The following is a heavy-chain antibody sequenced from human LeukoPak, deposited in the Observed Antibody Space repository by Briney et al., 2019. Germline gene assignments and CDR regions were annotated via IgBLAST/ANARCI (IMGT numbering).Heavy chain of an antibody. D-gene: IGHD6-13*01. V-gene: IGHV4-34*01. CDR1: GGSFSGYY. Sequence: PSETLSLTCAVYGGSFSGYYWSWIRQPPGKGLEWIGEINHSGSTNYNPSLKSRVTISVDTSRNQFSLKLSSVTAADTAVYYCARGLTYSSSWYFWFDPWGQGTLVTVSS. CDR2: INHSGST. J-gene: IGHJ5*02. CDR3: ARGLTYSSSWYFWFDP.